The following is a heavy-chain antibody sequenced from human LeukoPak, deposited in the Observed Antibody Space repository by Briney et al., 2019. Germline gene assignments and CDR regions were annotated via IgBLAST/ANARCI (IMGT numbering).Heavy chain of an antibody. CDR1: GFTVSSNY. CDR3: AREDTAMAFDY. V-gene: IGHV3-66*01. Sequence: GGSLRLSCAASGFTVSSNYMSWVRQAPGKGLEWVSVIYSGGSTYYADSVKGRFTISRDNSKNTLYLQMSSLRAEDTAVYYCAREDTAMAFDYWGQGTLVTVSS. CDR2: IYSGGST. D-gene: IGHD5-18*01. J-gene: IGHJ4*02.